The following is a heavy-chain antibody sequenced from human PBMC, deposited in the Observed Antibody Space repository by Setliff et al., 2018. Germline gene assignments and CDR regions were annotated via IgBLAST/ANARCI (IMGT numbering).Heavy chain of an antibody. CDR2: ISYSGTP. CDR3: VRPGGTTVVARHFDY. V-gene: IGHV4-39*01. Sequence: LSLTCTVSDDSFTSSRYYWGWIRQAPGSGLGWIGSISYSGTPYYNASVESRVTISIDTSRNQFSLELRSVTVADTATYYCVRPGGTTVVARHFDYWGSGILVTVSS. CDR1: DDSFTSSRYY. D-gene: IGHD2-15*01. J-gene: IGHJ4*01.